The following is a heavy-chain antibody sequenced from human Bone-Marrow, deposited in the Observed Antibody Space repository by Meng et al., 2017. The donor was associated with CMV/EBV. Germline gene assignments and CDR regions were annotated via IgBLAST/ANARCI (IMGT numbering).Heavy chain of an antibody. CDR2: IKSDAIGT. CDR3: ARGLTGIEVSPSDAYDI. J-gene: IGHJ3*02. CDR1: GFTFNNYW. V-gene: IGHV3-74*03. Sequence: GGSLRLSCAASGFTFNNYWMHWVRQAPGKGLLWVSRIKSDAIGTTYADSVKGRFTISRDNAKNTLYLQMNSLRVEDTAVYYCARGLTGIEVSPSDAYDIWGQRTLITVS. D-gene: IGHD6-13*01.